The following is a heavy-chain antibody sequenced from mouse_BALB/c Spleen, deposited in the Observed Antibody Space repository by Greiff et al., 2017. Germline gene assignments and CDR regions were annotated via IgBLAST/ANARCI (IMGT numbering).Heavy chain of an antibody. V-gene: IGHV1-87*01. D-gene: IGHD2-2*01. CDR3: ARGYYGYDDDY. CDR1: GYTFTSYW. J-gene: IGHJ2*01. CDR2: IYPGDGDT. Sequence: VQGVESGAELARPGASVKLSCKASGYTFTSYWMQWVKQRPGQGLEWIGAIYPGDGDTRYTQKFKGKATLTADKSSSTAYMQLSSLASEDSAVYYCARGYYGYDDDYWGQGTTLTVSS.